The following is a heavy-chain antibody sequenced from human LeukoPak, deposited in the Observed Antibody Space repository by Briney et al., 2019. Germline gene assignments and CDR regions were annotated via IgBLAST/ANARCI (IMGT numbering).Heavy chain of an antibody. V-gene: IGHV3-21*01. Sequence: GGSLRLSCAASGFTFSSYSMNWVRQAPGKGLEWVSSINSSSSYIYYADSVKGRFTISRDNAKNSLYLQMNSLRAEDTAVYYCARARRGLRDAFDIWGQGTMVTVSS. D-gene: IGHD1-14*01. CDR1: GFTFSSYS. CDR2: INSSSSYI. CDR3: ARARRGLRDAFDI. J-gene: IGHJ3*02.